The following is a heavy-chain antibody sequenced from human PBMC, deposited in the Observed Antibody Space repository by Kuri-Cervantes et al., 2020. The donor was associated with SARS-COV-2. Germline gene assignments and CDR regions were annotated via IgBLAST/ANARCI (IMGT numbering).Heavy chain of an antibody. V-gene: IGHV3-48*01. CDR2: ISSSSSTI. CDR1: GFTFSSYS. Sequence: GESLKISCAASGFTFSSYSMNWVRQAPGKGLEWVSYISSSSSTIYYADSVKGRFTISRDNAKNSLYLQMNSLRAEDTAVYYCAKTPIVVVIAITYYFDYWGQGTLVTVSS. CDR3: AKTPIVVVIAITYYFDY. D-gene: IGHD2-21*01. J-gene: IGHJ4*02.